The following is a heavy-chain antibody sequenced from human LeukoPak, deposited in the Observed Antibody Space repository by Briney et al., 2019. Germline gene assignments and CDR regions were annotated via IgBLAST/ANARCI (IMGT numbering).Heavy chain of an antibody. CDR3: ARTQTPTLFDY. CDR1: GGSFSGYY. V-gene: IGHV4-34*01. Sequence: SETLSLTCAVYGGSFSGYYWSWIRQPPGKGLEWIGEINHSGSTNYNPSLKSRVTISLDTSKNQFSLKLSSVTAADTAVYYCARTQTPTLFDYWGQGTLVTVSS. J-gene: IGHJ4*02. CDR2: INHSGST.